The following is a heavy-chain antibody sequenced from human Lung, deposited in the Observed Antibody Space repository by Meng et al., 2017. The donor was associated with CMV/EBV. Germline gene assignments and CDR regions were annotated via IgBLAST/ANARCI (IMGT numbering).Heavy chain of an antibody. Sequence: QGRLVQSGSELKKPGDSVKVSCQAAGYTFTSSSMNWVRHAPGQGLEWMGWININTGNPTYAQGFTGRFVFSLDTSVSTAYLQIDSLKADDTAVYYCARGNGWRFDYWGQGTLVTVSS. D-gene: IGHD6-19*01. CDR2: ININTGNP. J-gene: IGHJ4*02. V-gene: IGHV7-4-1*01. CDR1: GYTFTSSS. CDR3: ARGNGWRFDY.